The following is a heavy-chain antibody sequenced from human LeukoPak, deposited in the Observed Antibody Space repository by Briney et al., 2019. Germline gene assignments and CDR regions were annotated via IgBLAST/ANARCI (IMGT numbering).Heavy chain of an antibody. Sequence: SEILSLTCTVSGGSISSYYWSWIRQPPGKGLEWIGYIYYSGSTNYNPSLKSRVAISVDTSKNQFSLKLSSVTAADAAVYYCARHQRGRYYYGSGSYYRPDAFDIWGQGTMVTVSS. CDR3: ARHQRGRYYYGSGSYYRPDAFDI. CDR2: IYYSGST. J-gene: IGHJ3*02. D-gene: IGHD3-10*01. CDR1: GGSISSYY. V-gene: IGHV4-59*08.